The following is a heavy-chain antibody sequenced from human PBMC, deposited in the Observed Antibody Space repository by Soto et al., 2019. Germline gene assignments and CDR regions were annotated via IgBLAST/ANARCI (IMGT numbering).Heavy chain of an antibody. J-gene: IGHJ6*02. Sequence: SETLSLTCAVSGGSISSSNWCSWVRQPPGKGLEWIGEIYHSGSTNYNPSLKSRVTISVDKSKNQFSLKLSSVTAADTAVYYCARESSGWFLYYYYGMDVWGQGTTVTVSS. V-gene: IGHV4-4*02. CDR3: ARESSGWFLYYYYGMDV. CDR2: IYHSGST. D-gene: IGHD6-19*01. CDR1: GGSISSSNW.